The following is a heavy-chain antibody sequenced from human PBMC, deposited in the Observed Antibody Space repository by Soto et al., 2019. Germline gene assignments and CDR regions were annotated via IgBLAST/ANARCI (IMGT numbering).Heavy chain of an antibody. D-gene: IGHD4-17*01. V-gene: IGHV4-30-2*01. CDR1: GGSISSGGYS. J-gene: IGHJ6*02. Sequence: QLQLQESGSGLVKPSQTLSLTCAVSGGSISSGGYSWSWIRQPPGKGLEWIGYIYHSGYTYCNPSLHSRVTLSVDSSKNQFSLKLSSVTAAETPVYYCARAHYGDYGYGMDVWGQGTTVTVSS. CDR2: IYHSGYT. CDR3: ARAHYGDYGYGMDV.